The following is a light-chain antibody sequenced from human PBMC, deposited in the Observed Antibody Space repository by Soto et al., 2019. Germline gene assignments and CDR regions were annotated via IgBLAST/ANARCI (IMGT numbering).Light chain of an antibody. CDR2: DAS. V-gene: IGKV1-33*01. Sequence: DIQMTQSPSSVSASVGDSVTITCQASQTINYYLNWYQQKPGKAPELLIYDASNLETGVPSKISGSGFGTYFTFTVSNLQPEDIATYYCQQYEDLPRTFGQGTKVDI. CDR3: QQYEDLPRT. J-gene: IGKJ1*01. CDR1: QTINYY.